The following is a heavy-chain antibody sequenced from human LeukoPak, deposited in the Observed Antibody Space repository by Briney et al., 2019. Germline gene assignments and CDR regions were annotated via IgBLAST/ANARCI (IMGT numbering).Heavy chain of an antibody. CDR2: ISSNGGST. CDR3: ARVQGSSWNDAFDI. J-gene: IGHJ3*02. CDR1: GFTFSSYA. Sequence: GGSLRLSCAASGFTFSSYAMHWVRQAPGKGLEYVSAISSNGGSTYYANSVKGRFTISRGNSKNTLYLQMGSLRAEDMAVYYCARVQGSSWNDAFDIWGQGTMVTVSS. V-gene: IGHV3-64*01. D-gene: IGHD6-13*01.